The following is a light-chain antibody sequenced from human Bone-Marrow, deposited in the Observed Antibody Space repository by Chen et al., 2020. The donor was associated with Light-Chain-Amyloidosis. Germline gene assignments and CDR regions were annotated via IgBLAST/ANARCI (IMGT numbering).Light chain of an antibody. CDR3: CSSAGSNTWV. CDR2: EVT. V-gene: IGLV2-8*02. Sequence: QSALTQPPSASRSPGQSVTISCTGPSGYVVCYHSVSWYPQDPGNSPKLILYEVTKRPSGVPARFSGSKSGNTASLTVSGLKADDEADYYCCSSAGSNTWVFGGGTKVTVL. J-gene: IGLJ3*02. CDR1: SGYVVCYHS.